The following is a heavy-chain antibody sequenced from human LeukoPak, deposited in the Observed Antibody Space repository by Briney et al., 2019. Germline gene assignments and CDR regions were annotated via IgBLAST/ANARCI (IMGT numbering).Heavy chain of an antibody. Sequence: PSETLSLTCTVSGVSISSYYWSWLRHPPGKGLEWIGYIYYSGSTNYNPSLKSRVTISVDTSKNQFSLKLSSVTAADTAVYYCARAPVGFGELDYWGQGTLVTVSS. D-gene: IGHD3-10*01. V-gene: IGHV4-59*01. CDR1: GVSISSYY. J-gene: IGHJ4*02. CDR2: IYYSGST. CDR3: ARAPVGFGELDY.